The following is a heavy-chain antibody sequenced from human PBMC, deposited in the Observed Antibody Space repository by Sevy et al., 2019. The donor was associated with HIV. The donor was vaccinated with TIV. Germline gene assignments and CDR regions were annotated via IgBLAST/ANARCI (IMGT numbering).Heavy chain of an antibody. Sequence: GESLKSSCKGSGYTFTRHWIGWVRQMPGKGLEWMGLIYPGDSDPRYSPRYSPSFQGQVTISSDKSSTTAYPQWSSLKASDTAIYYCARPADYDDSSGSLDWGQGTLVTVSS. CDR2: IYPGDSDP. CDR1: GYTFTRHW. D-gene: IGHD3-22*01. CDR3: ARPADYDDSSGSLD. J-gene: IGHJ4*02. V-gene: IGHV5-51*01.